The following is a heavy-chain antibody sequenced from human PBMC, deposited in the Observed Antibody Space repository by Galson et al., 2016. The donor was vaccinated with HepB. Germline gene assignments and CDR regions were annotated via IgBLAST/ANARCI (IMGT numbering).Heavy chain of an antibody. V-gene: IGHV3-11*06. CDR3: ARRNWNDAFDI. Sequence: SLRLSCAASGFTFSDYYMSWIRQAPGKGLEWVSYISSNYNYTNYADSVKGRFTISRDNAKNSLYLQMNSLRAEDTAVYYCARRNWNDAFDIWGQGTTVSVSS. CDR1: GFTFSDYY. D-gene: IGHD1-1*01. CDR2: ISSNYNYT. J-gene: IGHJ3*02.